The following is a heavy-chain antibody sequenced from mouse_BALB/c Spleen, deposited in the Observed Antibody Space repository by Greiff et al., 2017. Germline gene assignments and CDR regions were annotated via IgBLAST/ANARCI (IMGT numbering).Heavy chain of an antibody. CDR3: ARRDGYYGVFDY. V-gene: IGHV1S81*02. Sequence: QVQLQQPGAELVKPGASVKLSCKASGYTFTSYWMHWVKQRPGQGLEWIGEINPSNGRTNYNEKFKSKATLTVDKSSSTAYMQLSSLTSEDSAVYYCARRDGYYGVFDYGGQGTTLTVSS. J-gene: IGHJ2*01. D-gene: IGHD2-3*01. CDR1: GYTFTSYW. CDR2: INPSNGRT.